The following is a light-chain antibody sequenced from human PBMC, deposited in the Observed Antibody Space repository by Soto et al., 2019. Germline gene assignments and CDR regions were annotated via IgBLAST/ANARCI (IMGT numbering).Light chain of an antibody. J-gene: IGLJ2*01. CDR3: CSYVGSDTYVI. CDR2: EGS. Sequence: QSALTQPASVSGSPGQSITISCSGTSNDVGGYDYVSWYQQHPGKAPKLIIFEGSKRPSGVSNRFSGSKSGNTASLTISGLQAEDEAHYYCCSYVGSDTYVIFGGGTKLTVL. V-gene: IGLV2-23*01. CDR1: SNDVGGYDY.